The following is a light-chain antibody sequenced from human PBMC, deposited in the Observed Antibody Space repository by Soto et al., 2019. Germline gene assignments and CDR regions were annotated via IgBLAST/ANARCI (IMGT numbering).Light chain of an antibody. J-gene: IGKJ4*01. CDR2: DAF. Sequence: EKVMTQSPATLSLSPGERATLSCRASQNVKTRLAWYQQKPGQAPRLLIYDAFTRATGIPARFSGSASGTEFTLTISSLQSEDFAVYYCQQYDEWPLTLRGGTKVEIK. CDR3: QQYDEWPLT. CDR1: QNVKTR. V-gene: IGKV3-15*01.